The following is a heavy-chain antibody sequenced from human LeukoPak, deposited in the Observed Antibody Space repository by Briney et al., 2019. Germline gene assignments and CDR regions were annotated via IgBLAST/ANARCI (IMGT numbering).Heavy chain of an antibody. D-gene: IGHD5-12*01. J-gene: IGHJ3*02. CDR3: AREILGYSGYDSRAFDI. Sequence: ASVKVSCKASGYTFTGYYMHWVRQAPGQGLEWMGRINPNSGGTNYAQKFQGWVTMTRDTSISTAYMELSRLRSDDTAVYCCAREILGYSGYDSRAFDIWGQGTMVTVSS. CDR1: GYTFTGYY. CDR2: INPNSGGT. V-gene: IGHV1-2*04.